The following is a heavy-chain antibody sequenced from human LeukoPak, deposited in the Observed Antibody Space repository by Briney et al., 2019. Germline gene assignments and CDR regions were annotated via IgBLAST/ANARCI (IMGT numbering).Heavy chain of an antibody. V-gene: IGHV3-74*01. CDR2: INSDGSTT. J-gene: IGHJ6*02. Sequence: PGGSLRLSCAASGFTFSRYWMNWVRQAPGKGRVWVSRINSDGSTTRYADSVKGRFTISRDNAKNTMYLQMNSLRAEDTAVYYCARETFYGMDVWGQGTTVTVSS. CDR1: GFTFSRYW. CDR3: ARETFYGMDV.